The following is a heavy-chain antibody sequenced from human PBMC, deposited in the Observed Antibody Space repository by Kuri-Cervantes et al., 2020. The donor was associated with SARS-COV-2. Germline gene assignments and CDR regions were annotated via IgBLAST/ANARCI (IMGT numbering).Heavy chain of an antibody. CDR1: GFTFSSYW. Sequence: GESLKISCAASGFTFSSYWMSWVRQAPGKGLEWVANIKQDGSEKYYVDSVKGRFTISRDNAKNSLYLQMNSLRAEDTAVYYCAKVNIAAAGSKHFQHWGQGTLVTVSS. D-gene: IGHD6-13*01. CDR3: AKVNIAAAGSKHFQH. J-gene: IGHJ1*01. V-gene: IGHV3-7*03. CDR2: IKQDGSEK.